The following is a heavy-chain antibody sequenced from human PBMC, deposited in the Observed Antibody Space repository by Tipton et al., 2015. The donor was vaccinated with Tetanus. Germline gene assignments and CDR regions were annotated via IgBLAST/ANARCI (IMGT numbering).Heavy chain of an antibody. CDR1: IGSINSGSYH. V-gene: IGHV4-39*01. CDR2: IHSGGRA. CDR3: ARHEESTDYCDN. D-gene: IGHD5/OR15-5a*01. Sequence: QLVQSGAEVKPSETLSLTCAVSIGSINSGSYHWDWIRQPPGKGLEWLGGIHSGGRASYNPSLKSRLTMSLDTSKTLFSLKLVLGTATDTAVYYCARHEESTDYCDNWGQGTLVTVSS. J-gene: IGHJ4*02.